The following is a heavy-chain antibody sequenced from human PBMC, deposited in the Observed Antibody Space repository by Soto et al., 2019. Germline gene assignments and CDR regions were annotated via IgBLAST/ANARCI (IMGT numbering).Heavy chain of an antibody. CDR1: GYSFTSYW. V-gene: IGHV5-51*01. CDR3: ARLIAAATQGGYYYYGMDV. D-gene: IGHD6-13*01. J-gene: IGHJ6*02. CDR2: IYPGDSDT. Sequence: PXESLKISCKGSGYSFTSYWIGWVRQMPGKGLEWMGIIYPGDSDTRYSPSFQGQVTISADKSISTAYLQWSSLKASDTAMYYCARLIAAATQGGYYYYGMDVWGHGNTVTVSS.